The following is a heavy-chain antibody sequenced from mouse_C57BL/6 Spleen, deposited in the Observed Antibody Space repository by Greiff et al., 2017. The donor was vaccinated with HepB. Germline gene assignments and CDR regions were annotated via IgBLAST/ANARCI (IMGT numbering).Heavy chain of an antibody. CDR1: GYTFTSYW. CDR3: ARPRIYYDYEGSAMDY. CDR2: IHPNSGST. V-gene: IGHV1-64*01. J-gene: IGHJ4*01. D-gene: IGHD2-4*01. Sequence: QVQLKQPGAELVKPGASVKLSCKASGYTFTSYWMHWVKQRPGQGLEWIGMIHPNSGSTNYNEKFKSKATLTVDKSSSTAYMQLSSLTSEDSAVYYCARPRIYYDYEGSAMDYWGQGTSVTVSS.